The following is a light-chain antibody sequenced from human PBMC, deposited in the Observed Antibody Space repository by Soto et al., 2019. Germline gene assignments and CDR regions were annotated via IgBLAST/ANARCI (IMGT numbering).Light chain of an antibody. CDR2: DII. CDR3: VSVTTSRSYV. V-gene: IGLV2-14*03. Sequence: QSALTQPASVSGSPGQSITISCTGTSSDVGAYIFVSWYQQHPGKAPKLMIYDIINRPSGVSNRFSGSKSGNTASLTISGLQAEDEADYYCVSVTTSRSYVLGTGTKVTVL. CDR1: SSDVGAYIF. J-gene: IGLJ1*01.